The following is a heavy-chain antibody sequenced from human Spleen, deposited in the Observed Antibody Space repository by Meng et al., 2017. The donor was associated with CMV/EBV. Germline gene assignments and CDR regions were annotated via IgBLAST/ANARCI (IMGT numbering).Heavy chain of an antibody. Sequence: GESLKISCAASEFTFSTYGIHWVRQAPGRGLEWVAFIRYDGSNKYYADSVKGRFTISRDNSKNTLYLQVNSLRAEDTAVYYCARDPRTTVTTYPTHLYYYYGMDVWGQGTTVTVSS. CDR3: ARDPRTTVTTYPTHLYYYYGMDV. CDR2: IRYDGSNK. CDR1: EFTFSTYG. D-gene: IGHD4-17*01. J-gene: IGHJ6*02. V-gene: IGHV3-30*02.